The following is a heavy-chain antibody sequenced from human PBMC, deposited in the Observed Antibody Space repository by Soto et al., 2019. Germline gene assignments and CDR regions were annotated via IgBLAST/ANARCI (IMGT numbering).Heavy chain of an antibody. Sequence: GSLRLSFAASGFTFSSYWMSWVRQAPGRGLEWVANIKQDGSEKFYVDSVKGRFTISRDDARNSLYLQMNSLRAEDTAVYYCARVGIAARRDFDYWGQGTLVTVSS. V-gene: IGHV3-7*03. CDR3: ARVGIAARRDFDY. D-gene: IGHD6-6*01. J-gene: IGHJ4*02. CDR1: GFTFSSYW. CDR2: IKQDGSEK.